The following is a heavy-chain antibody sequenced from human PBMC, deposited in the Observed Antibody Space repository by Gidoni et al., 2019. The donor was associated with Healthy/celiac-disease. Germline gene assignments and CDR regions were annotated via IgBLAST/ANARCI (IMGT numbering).Heavy chain of an antibody. D-gene: IGHD6-13*01. CDR2: ISGSGVST. Sequence: EVQLLESGGGLVQPGGSLRLSCAASGLTVSSYAMSWVRQAPGKGLEWVSAISGSGVSTYYADSVKCRFTISRDNSKNTLYLQMNSLRAEDTAVYYCATGVYSSSWYYPDAFDIWGQGTMVTVSS. V-gene: IGHV3-23*01. CDR3: ATGVYSSSWYYPDAFDI. CDR1: GLTVSSYA. J-gene: IGHJ3*02.